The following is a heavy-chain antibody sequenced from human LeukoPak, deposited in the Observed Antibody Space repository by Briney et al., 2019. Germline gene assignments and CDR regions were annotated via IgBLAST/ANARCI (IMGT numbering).Heavy chain of an antibody. CDR3: ARDYYNILTGYPYNAFDM. CDR2: ISGYQGST. J-gene: IGHJ3*02. CDR1: GYTFTNYG. D-gene: IGHD3-9*01. V-gene: IGHV1-18*01. Sequence: GASVKVSCKASGYTFTNYGITWVRQAPGQGLEWMGWISGYQGSTKYAQNFQGRVTMTIDTSTSTAYMELRSLRSDDTAVYYCARDYYNILTGYPYNAFDMWGQGTMVTVS.